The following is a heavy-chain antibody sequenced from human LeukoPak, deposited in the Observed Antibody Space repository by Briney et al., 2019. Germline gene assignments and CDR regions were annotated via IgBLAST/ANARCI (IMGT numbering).Heavy chain of an antibody. CDR3: ARQFDY. CDR2: ISGSSSYI. V-gene: IGHV3-21*01. Sequence: GGSLRLSCAASGFTFSSYNMNWVRQAPGKGLEWVSSISGSSSYISYADSVKSRFTISRDNAKNSVYLQMNSLRAEDTAVYYCARQFDYWGQGTLVTVSS. J-gene: IGHJ4*02. CDR1: GFTFSSYN.